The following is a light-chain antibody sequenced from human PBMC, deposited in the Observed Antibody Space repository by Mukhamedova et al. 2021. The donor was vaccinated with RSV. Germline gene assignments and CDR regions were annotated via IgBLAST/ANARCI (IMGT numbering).Light chain of an antibody. V-gene: IGLV4-69*01. CDR3: QTWDTGMGV. CDR2: LNSDGSH. J-gene: IGLJ3*02. CDR1: SGHSSYA. Sequence: GKLTCTLSSGHSSYAIAWHQQQPEKGPRFLMKLNSDGSHRKGDGIPDRFSGSSSGAERYLTISSLQSEDEADYYCQTWDTGMGVF.